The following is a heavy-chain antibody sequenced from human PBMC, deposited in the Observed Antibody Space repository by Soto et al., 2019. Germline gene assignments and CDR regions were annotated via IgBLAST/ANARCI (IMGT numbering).Heavy chain of an antibody. Sequence: GESLKISCKGSGYSFTCYWIGWVRQMPGKGLEWMGIIYPGDSDTRYSPSFQGQVTISADKSISTAYLQWSSLKASDTAMYYCARTVTMVRGVTYYFDYWGQGTLVTVSS. CDR1: GYSFTCYW. D-gene: IGHD3-10*01. CDR2: IYPGDSDT. V-gene: IGHV5-51*01. J-gene: IGHJ4*02. CDR3: ARTVTMVRGVTYYFDY.